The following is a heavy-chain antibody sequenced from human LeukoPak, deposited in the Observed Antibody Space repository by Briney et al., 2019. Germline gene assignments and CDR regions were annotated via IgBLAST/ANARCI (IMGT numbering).Heavy chain of an antibody. J-gene: IGHJ4*02. CDR3: ARAFSFYCGGECSRGY. CDR1: GFTFSSYG. V-gene: IGHV3-33*01. D-gene: IGHD2-21*01. Sequence: GGSLRLSCAASGFTFSSYGMHWVRQAPGKRLEWVAVIWYDGSKKYYADSVKGRFTISRDNSKNTLYLQMNSLRAEDTAVYYCARAFSFYCGGECSRGYWGQGPLVTVSS. CDR2: IWYDGSKK.